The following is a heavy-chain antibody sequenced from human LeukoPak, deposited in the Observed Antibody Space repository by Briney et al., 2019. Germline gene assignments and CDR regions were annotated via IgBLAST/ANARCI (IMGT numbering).Heavy chain of an antibody. V-gene: IGHV4-34*01. CDR1: GGSFSGYY. Sequence: SETLSLTCAVYGGSFSGYYWSWIHQPPGKGLEWIGEMYLSGTTHSNPSVKSRVTISIDKSKNQFFLNLSSVTAADTAVYYCAGLVGRYSSGLYYYYFDYWGQGTLVTVSS. J-gene: IGHJ4*02. CDR2: MYLSGTT. D-gene: IGHD3-22*01. CDR3: AGLVGRYSSGLYYYYFDY.